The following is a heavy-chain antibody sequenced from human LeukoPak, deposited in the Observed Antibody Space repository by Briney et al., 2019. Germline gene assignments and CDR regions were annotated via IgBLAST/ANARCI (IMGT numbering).Heavy chain of an antibody. Sequence: GESLQISCKGSGYSFTSYWIGWVRQMPGKGLEWMGIIYPGDSDTRYSPSFQGQVTISADKSISTAYLQWSSLKASDTAMYYCARRIAVAGTTSYYFDYWGQGTLVTVSS. CDR1: GYSFTSYW. CDR3: ARRIAVAGTTSYYFDY. CDR2: IYPGDSDT. D-gene: IGHD6-19*01. V-gene: IGHV5-51*01. J-gene: IGHJ4*02.